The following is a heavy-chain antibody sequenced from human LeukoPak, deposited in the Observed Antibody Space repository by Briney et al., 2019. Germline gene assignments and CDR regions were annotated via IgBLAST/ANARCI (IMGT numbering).Heavy chain of an antibody. V-gene: IGHV3-48*03. CDR1: GFTFSSCE. CDR3: ARDFLPGYYDSSGSTY. Sequence: PGGSLRLSCAASGFTFSSCEMNWVRQAPGKGLEWVSYISSSGSTIYYADSVKGRFTISRDNAKNSLYLQMNSLRAEDTAVYYCARDFLPGYYDSSGSTYWGQGTLVTVSS. J-gene: IGHJ4*02. CDR2: ISSSGSTI. D-gene: IGHD3-22*01.